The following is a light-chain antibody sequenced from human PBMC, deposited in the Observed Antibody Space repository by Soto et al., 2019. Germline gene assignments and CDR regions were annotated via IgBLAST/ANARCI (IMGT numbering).Light chain of an antibody. CDR1: QGISDY. CDR3: QQTYTFPWT. V-gene: IGKV1-39*01. Sequence: DIRMTQSPSSLSASVGDTVTITCRASQGISDYLSWFQHKPGEAPKLLIYTASSLQGVVPLRFSGAGSRTEFSLTISGLQPEDSATYYCQQTYTFPWTFGQGTRVDIK. CDR2: TAS. J-gene: IGKJ1*01.